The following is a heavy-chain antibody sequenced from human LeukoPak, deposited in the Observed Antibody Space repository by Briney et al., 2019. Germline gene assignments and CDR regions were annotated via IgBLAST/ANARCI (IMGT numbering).Heavy chain of an antibody. V-gene: IGHV4-39*02. CDR3: ATPKL. Sequence: PSETLSLTCTVSGGSISSSYYYWGWIRQPPGKGLEWIGSIYYSGSTYYNPSLKSRVTISVDTSDKHFSLKLTTVTAADTAVYYCATPKLWGQGTLVTVSS. CDR1: GGSISSSYYY. CDR2: IYYSGST. J-gene: IGHJ4*02.